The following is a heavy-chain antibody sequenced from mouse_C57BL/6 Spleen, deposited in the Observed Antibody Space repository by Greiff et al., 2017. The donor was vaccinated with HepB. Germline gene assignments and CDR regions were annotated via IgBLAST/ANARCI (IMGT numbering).Heavy chain of an antibody. CDR3: ARHLITTVVFDY. J-gene: IGHJ2*01. CDR2: ISGGGGNT. V-gene: IGHV5-9*01. Sequence: EVKLQESGGGLVKPGGSLKLSCAASGFTFSSYTMSWVRQTPEKRLEWVATISGGGGNTYYPDSVKGRVTISRDNAKNTLYLQVSSLRSEDTALYYCARHLITTVVFDYWGQGTTLTVSS. D-gene: IGHD1-1*01. CDR1: GFTFSSYT.